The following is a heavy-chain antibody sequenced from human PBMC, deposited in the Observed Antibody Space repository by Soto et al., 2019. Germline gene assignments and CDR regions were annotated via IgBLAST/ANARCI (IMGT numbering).Heavy chain of an antibody. V-gene: IGHV4-4*02. CDR1: GVSISSGNW. CDR2: IFHDGTA. Sequence: SETLSLTCAVSGVSISSGNWWTWVRQSPQRGLEYIGEIFHDGTANYYPSFERRVAISVDTSKNQFSLKLTSVTAADTAIYFCARLVYDTRLNYMYFDFWGQGTLGTVSS. CDR3: ARLVYDTRLNYMYFDF. J-gene: IGHJ4*02. D-gene: IGHD3-10*01.